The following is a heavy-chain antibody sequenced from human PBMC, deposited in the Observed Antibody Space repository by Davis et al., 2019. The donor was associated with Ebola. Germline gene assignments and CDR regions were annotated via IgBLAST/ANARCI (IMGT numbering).Heavy chain of an antibody. CDR1: GGSISSGSYY. CDR2: IYTSGST. CDR3: ARVAWIRGYFDY. D-gene: IGHD5-18*01. J-gene: IGHJ4*02. V-gene: IGHV4-61*09. Sequence: SETLSLTCTVSGGSISSGSYYWSWIRQPAGKGLEWIGHIYTSGSTNYNPSLKSRVTISVDTSKNQFSLKLSSVTAADTAVYYCARVAWIRGYFDYWGQGTLVTVSS.